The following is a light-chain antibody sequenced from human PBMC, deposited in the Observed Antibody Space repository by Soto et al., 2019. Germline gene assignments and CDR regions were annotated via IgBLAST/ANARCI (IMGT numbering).Light chain of an antibody. CDR3: GSYVVGFSYV. CDR2: EAT. Sequence: QSVLTQPTSVSGSPGQSITISCSGSSRDVGGSNLVSWYQHRPGQAPKLLIYEATNRPSGISNRFSGSRSGNTASLTISVLQPEDEADYYCGSYVVGFSYVFGTGTKVTVL. J-gene: IGLJ1*01. V-gene: IGLV2-23*01. CDR1: SRDVGGSNL.